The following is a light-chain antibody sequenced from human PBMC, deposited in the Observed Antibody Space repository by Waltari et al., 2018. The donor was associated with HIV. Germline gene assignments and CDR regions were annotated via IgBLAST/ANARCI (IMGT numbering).Light chain of an antibody. J-gene: IGLJ1*01. CDR1: SSDVGGYNY. Sequence: QSALTQPASVSGSPGQSITISCTGTSSDVGGYNYVSWYQQHPGKAPKLMIYDVSKRPSGVSNRFSGSKSGNTASLTISGLQAEDEADYYCSSYTTRAVSTYVFGTGTKVTVL. V-gene: IGLV2-14*01. CDR3: SSYTTRAVSTYV. CDR2: DVS.